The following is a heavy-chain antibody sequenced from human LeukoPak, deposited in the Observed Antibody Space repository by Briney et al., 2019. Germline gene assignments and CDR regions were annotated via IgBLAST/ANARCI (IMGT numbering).Heavy chain of an antibody. V-gene: IGHV4-38-2*01. J-gene: IGHJ3*02. CDR1: GYSISSGYY. Sequence: PSETLSLTCAVSGYSISSGYYWGWIRQPPGKGLEWIGSIYHSGSTYYNPSLKSRVTISVDTSKNQFSLKLSSVTAADTAVYYCAIRSYRAFGIWGQGTMVTVSS. D-gene: IGHD1-26*01. CDR2: IYHSGST. CDR3: AIRSYRAFGI.